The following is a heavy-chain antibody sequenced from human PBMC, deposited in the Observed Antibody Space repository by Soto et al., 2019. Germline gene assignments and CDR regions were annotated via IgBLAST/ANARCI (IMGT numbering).Heavy chain of an antibody. CDR2: IWYDGSNK. CDR1: GFTLSSSG. D-gene: IGHD1-26*01. CDR3: ARAGPGSYYESDF. V-gene: IGHV3-33*01. J-gene: IGHJ4*02. Sequence: PXGSLRLSCAAAGFTLSSSGMHWVRQAPGKGLEWVAVIWYDGSNKYYADSVKGRFTISRDNSKNTLHLQMSSLRAEDTAVYYCARAGPGSYYESDFWGQGALVTVSS.